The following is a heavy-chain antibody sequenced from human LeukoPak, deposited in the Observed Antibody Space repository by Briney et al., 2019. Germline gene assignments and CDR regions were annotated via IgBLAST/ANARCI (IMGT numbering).Heavy chain of an antibody. CDR1: GYTFTSYG. D-gene: IGHD2-8*01. J-gene: IGHJ5*02. V-gene: IGHV1-18*01. CDR2: ISAYNGNT. CDR3: ARALYCTNGVCYAENWFDP. Sequence: ASVTVSCTASGYTFTSYGISWVRQAPGQGLEWMGWISAYNGNTNYAQKLQGRVTMTTDTSTSTAYMELRSLRSDDTAVYYCARALYCTNGVCYAENWFDPWGQGTLVTVSS.